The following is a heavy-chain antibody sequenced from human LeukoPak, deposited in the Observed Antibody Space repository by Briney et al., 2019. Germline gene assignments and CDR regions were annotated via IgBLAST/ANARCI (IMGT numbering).Heavy chain of an antibody. D-gene: IGHD2-15*01. Sequence: SETLSLTCTVSGGSMNDYYWYWIRQPAGKGLECIGRIYSNGATNYNPSLKSRITMSVDTSKNQFSLTLNSVTAADTAVLYCARLYCRGGNCYSYFDSWGRGTLVTVSS. CDR3: ARLYCRGGNCYSYFDS. CDR2: IYSNGAT. J-gene: IGHJ4*02. CDR1: GGSMNDYY. V-gene: IGHV4-4*07.